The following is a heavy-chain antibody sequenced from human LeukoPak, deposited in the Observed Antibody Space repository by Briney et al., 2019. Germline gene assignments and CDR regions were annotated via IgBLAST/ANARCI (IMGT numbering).Heavy chain of an antibody. D-gene: IGHD2-21*02. V-gene: IGHV3-21*01. J-gene: IGHJ4*02. Sequence: PGGSLRLSCAASGFTFSSCSMNWVRQAPGKGLEWVSSISSSSSYIYYADSVKGRFTISRDNAKNSLYLQMNSLRAEDTAVYYCATRVVVTAMGSFDYWGQGTLVTVSS. CDR2: ISSSSSYI. CDR1: GFTFSSCS. CDR3: ATRVVVTAMGSFDY.